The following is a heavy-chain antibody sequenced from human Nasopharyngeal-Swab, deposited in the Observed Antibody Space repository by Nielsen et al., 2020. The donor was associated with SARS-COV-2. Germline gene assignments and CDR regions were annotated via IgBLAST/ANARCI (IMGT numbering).Heavy chain of an antibody. J-gene: IGHJ5*02. Sequence: SGPTLVKPTQTLTLTCTFSGFSLSTSGVGVDWIRPPPGKALEWLALIYWDDDKRYSPSLKSRLTITKDTSKNQVVLTMTNMDPVDTATYYCAHRLTTVTTSSFDPWGQGTLVTVSS. CDR3: AHRLTTVTTSSFDP. V-gene: IGHV2-5*02. CDR2: IYWDDDK. CDR1: GFSLSTSGVG. D-gene: IGHD4-17*01.